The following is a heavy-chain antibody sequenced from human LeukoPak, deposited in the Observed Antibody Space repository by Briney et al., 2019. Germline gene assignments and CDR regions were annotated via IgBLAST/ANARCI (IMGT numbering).Heavy chain of an antibody. CDR1: GFTVSSNS. CDR2: IYSGTI. Sequence: GGSLRLSCTVSGFTVSSNSMSWVRQAPGKGLEWVSFIYSGTIHYSDSVKGRFTISRDDSKNTLYLQMNSLRAEDTAVYYCARRAGAYSYPYDYWGQGTLVTVSS. J-gene: IGHJ4*02. CDR3: ARRAGAYSYPYDY. V-gene: IGHV3-53*01. D-gene: IGHD4/OR15-4a*01.